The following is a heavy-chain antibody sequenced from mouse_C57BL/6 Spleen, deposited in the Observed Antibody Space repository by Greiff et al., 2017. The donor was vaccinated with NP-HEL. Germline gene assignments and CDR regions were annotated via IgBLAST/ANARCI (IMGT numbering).Heavy chain of an antibody. D-gene: IGHD1-1*01. CDR3: ASPGHYYYGSSYEGKFYYYAMDY. J-gene: IGHJ4*01. CDR1: GYSFTDYN. V-gene: IGHV1-39*01. Sequence: EVQLQQSGPELVKPGASVKISCKASGYSFTDYNMNWVKQSNGKSLEWIGVINPNYGTTSYNQKFKGKATLTVDQSSSTDYMQLNSLTSEDSAGYYCASPGHYYYGSSYEGKFYYYAMDYWGQGTSVTVAS. CDR2: INPNYGTT.